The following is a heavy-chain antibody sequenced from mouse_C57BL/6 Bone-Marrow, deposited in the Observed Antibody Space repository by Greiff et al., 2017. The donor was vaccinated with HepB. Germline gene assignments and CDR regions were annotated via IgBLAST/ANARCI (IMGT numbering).Heavy chain of an antibody. J-gene: IGHJ3*01. V-gene: IGHV1-55*01. CDR3: ARGSYYGSSYAWFAY. CDR1: GYTFTSYW. CDR2: IYPGSGST. Sequence: QVQLQQPGAELVKPGASVKMSCKASGYTFTSYWITWVKQRPGQGLEWIGDIYPGSGSTNYNEKFKSKATLTVDTSSSTAYMQLSSLTSEDSAVYYCARGSYYGSSYAWFAYWGQGTLVTVSA. D-gene: IGHD1-1*01.